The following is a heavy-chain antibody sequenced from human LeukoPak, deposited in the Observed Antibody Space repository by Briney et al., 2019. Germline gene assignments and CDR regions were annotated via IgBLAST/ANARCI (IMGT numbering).Heavy chain of an antibody. CDR1: GGSISSGGYY. CDR3: ARWEGPGYSLNAFDI. CDR2: IYYSGST. D-gene: IGHD5-12*01. V-gene: IGHV4-31*03. Sequence: SETLSLTCTVSGGSISSGGYYWSWIRQHPGKGLEWIGYIYYSGSTYYNPSLKSRVTISVDTSKNQFSLKLSSVTAADTAVYYCARWEGPGYSLNAFDIWGQGTMVTVSS. J-gene: IGHJ3*02.